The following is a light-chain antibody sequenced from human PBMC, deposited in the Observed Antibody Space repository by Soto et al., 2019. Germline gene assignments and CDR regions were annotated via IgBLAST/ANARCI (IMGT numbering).Light chain of an antibody. J-gene: IGKJ1*01. V-gene: IGKV3-20*01. CDR3: QQYGTSPWT. Sequence: DIVLTQSPGTLYLSPGERATLSCRASQSVSSGYLAWYQQRPGQAPRLLIYGASTRATGIPDSFSGSGSGTDFTLTISRLEPEDFAVYYCQQYGTSPWTFGQGTKVEI. CDR2: GAS. CDR1: QSVSSGY.